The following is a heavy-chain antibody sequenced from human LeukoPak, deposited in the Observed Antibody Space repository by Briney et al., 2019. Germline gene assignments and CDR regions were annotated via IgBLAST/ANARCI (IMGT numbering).Heavy chain of an antibody. J-gene: IGHJ5*02. V-gene: IGHV1-69*04. D-gene: IGHD3-3*02. CDR1: GGTFSSYA. CDR3: ARDKEARTSFEWLLSPWFDP. Sequence: SVTVSCMASGGTFSSYAISWVRQAPGHGLEWLGRTIPILGIANFAQRFQGRVTITSDKSPGPPYLELSSLRSEDTSVYYCARDKEARTSFEWLLSPWFDPWGQGTLVTVSS. CDR2: TIPILGIA.